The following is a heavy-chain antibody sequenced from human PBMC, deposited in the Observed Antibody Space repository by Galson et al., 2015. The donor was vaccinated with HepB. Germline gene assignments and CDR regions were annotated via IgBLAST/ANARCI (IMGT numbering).Heavy chain of an antibody. J-gene: IGHJ4*02. CDR2: IWYDGSNK. V-gene: IGHV3-33*01. CDR3: ARGGCSSTSCYTRPYYFDY. Sequence: SLRLSCAASGFTFSSYGMHWVRQAPGKGLEWVAVIWYDGSNKYYADSVKGRFTISRGNSKNTLYLQMNSLRAEDTAVYYCARGGCSSTSCYTRPYYFDYWGQGPLVTVSS. D-gene: IGHD2-2*02. CDR1: GFTFSSYG.